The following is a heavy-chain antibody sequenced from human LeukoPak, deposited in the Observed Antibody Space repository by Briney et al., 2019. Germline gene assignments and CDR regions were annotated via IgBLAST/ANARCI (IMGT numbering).Heavy chain of an antibody. CDR2: MNPNSGNT. CDR3: ARGGTMVRGYYYYMDV. J-gene: IGHJ6*03. D-gene: IGHD3-10*01. V-gene: IGHV1-8*01. CDR1: GYTFTSYD. Sequence: ASVKVSCKASGYTFTSYDINWVRQATGQGLEWMGWMNPNSGNTGYAQKFQGRVTMTRDTSTSTVYMELSSLRSEDTAVYYCARGGTMVRGYYYYMDVWGKGTTVTVSS.